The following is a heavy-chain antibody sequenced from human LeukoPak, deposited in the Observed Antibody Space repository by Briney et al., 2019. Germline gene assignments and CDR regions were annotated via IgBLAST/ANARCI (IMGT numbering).Heavy chain of an antibody. J-gene: IGHJ5*02. CDR1: GGTFSSYA. CDR2: IIPIFGTA. D-gene: IGHD4-11*01. Sequence: ASVKVSCKASGGTFSSYAISWVWQAPGQGLEWMGGIIPIFGTANYAQKFQGRVTITTDESTSTAYMELSSLRSEDTAVYYCARKVATVTTPWFDPWGQGTLVTVSS. CDR3: ARKVATVTTPWFDP. V-gene: IGHV1-69*05.